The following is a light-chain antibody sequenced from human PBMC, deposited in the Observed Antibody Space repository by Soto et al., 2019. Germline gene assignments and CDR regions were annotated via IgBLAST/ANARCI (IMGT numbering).Light chain of an antibody. CDR1: QALNNN. Sequence: EIVMTQSPATLSVSPGDRATLSCRAGQALNNNGAWYKHKPGPDPRLLIYGASTRATGISARFSGSGSGTDFTLTISSLEAEDFAVCYCEQRSNSFGQGIRLEIK. J-gene: IGKJ5*01. CDR3: EQRSNS. V-gene: IGKV3-15*01. CDR2: GAS.